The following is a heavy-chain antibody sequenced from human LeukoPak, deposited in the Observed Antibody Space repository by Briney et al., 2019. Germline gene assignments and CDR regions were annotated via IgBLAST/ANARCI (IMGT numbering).Heavy chain of an antibody. D-gene: IGHD4-17*01. CDR3: AREDDRSFGAYDC. J-gene: IGHJ4*02. Sequence: ASVKVSCKASNYTFSDYDVTWVRQAPGQGLEWMGWVSKYTGNADYAPKFQGGVSMTTDTSTRTAYMELRSLRPDDTAVYFCAREDDRSFGAYDCWGQGTLVTVS. CDR1: NYTFSDYD. V-gene: IGHV1-18*01. CDR2: VSKYTGNA.